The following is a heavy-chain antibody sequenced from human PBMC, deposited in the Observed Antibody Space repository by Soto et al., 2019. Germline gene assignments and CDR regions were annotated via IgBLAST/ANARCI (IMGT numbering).Heavy chain of an antibody. J-gene: IGHJ6*02. CDR3: ARSGITVTSDEYGMDV. V-gene: IGHV5-10-1*01. CDR2: IDPSYSYT. D-gene: IGHD1-20*01. Sequence: GESRKISCKGSGYSFTSYWISWVRQMPGKGLEWMGRIDPSYSYTNYSPPFQGHVTISADKSISTAYLQWSSLKASDTAMYYCARSGITVTSDEYGMDVWGQSTAVTVSS. CDR1: GYSFTSYW.